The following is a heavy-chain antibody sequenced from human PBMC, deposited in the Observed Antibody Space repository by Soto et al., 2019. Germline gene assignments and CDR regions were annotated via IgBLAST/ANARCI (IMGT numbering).Heavy chain of an antibody. CDR2: IYGSGGKT. V-gene: IGHV3-23*01. Sequence: PGGSLRLSCAASGFTFSSYVMTWVRQAPGKGLEWVSSIYGSGGKTFYARSVQGRFTISRDDFKNTLYLQMNSLRAEDTAVYYCAKEFSSNYYVSIFHDWGQGTLVTVSS. CDR1: GFTFSSYV. CDR3: AKEFSSNYYVSIFHD. J-gene: IGHJ4*02. D-gene: IGHD3-10*02.